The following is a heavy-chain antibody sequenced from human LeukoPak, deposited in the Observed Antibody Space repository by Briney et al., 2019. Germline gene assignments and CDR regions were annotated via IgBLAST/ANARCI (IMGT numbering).Heavy chain of an antibody. V-gene: IGHV3-23*01. CDR3: AKAYCGGDCYSPIDY. CDR1: GFTFSTFA. J-gene: IGHJ4*02. Sequence: GGSLRLSCAASGFTFSTFAMIWVRQPPGKGLEWVSSIFPSGGEIHYADSVRGRFTISRDNSKSTLSLQMNSLRAEDTAVYYCAKAYCGGDCYSPIDYWGQGTLVTVSS. CDR2: IFPSGGEI. D-gene: IGHD2-21*02.